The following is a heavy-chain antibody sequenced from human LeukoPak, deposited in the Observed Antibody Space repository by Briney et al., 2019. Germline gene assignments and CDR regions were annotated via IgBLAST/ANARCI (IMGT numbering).Heavy chain of an antibody. CDR2: TYYRSKWYN. D-gene: IGHD3-10*01. CDR1: GDSVSSNSAA. V-gene: IGHV6-1*01. J-gene: IGHJ6*02. CDR3: ARERGSYWGHYYYYGMDV. Sequence: SQTPSLTCAISGDSVSSNSAASNWIRQSPSRGLEWLGRTYYRSKWYNDYAVSVKSRITINPDTSKNQFSLQLNSVTPEDTAVYYCARERGSYWGHYYYYGMDVWGQGTTVTVSS.